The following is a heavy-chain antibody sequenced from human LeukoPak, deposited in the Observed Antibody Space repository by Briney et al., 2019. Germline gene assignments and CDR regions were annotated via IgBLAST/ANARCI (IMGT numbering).Heavy chain of an antibody. CDR1: GFTFSSYG. J-gene: IGHJ4*02. Sequence: GGTLRLSCAASGFTFSSYGMSWVRQAPGKGLEWVSAISGSGGSTYYADSVKGRFTISRDNSKNSLYLQMNSLRAEDTALYYCAKDGYDSSGYQIPCDYWGQGTLVTVSS. V-gene: IGHV3-23*01. CDR2: ISGSGGST. CDR3: AKDGYDSSGYQIPCDY. D-gene: IGHD3-22*01.